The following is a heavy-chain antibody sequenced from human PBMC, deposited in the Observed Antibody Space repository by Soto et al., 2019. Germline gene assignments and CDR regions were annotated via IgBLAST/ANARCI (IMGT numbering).Heavy chain of an antibody. J-gene: IGHJ5*02. D-gene: IGHD3-10*01. CDR1: GYTFTGYY. V-gene: IGHV1-2*04. Sequence: GASVKVSCKASGYTFTGYYMHWVRQAPGQGLEWMGWINPNSGGTNYAQKFQGWVTMTRDTSISTAYMELSRLRSDDTAVYYCARGGELLWFGDRVPVGWFDPWGQGTLVTVSS. CDR3: ARGGELLWFGDRVPVGWFDP. CDR2: INPNSGGT.